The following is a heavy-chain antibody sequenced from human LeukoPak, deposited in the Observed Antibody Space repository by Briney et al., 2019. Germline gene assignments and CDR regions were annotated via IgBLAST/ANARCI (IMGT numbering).Heavy chain of an antibody. CDR3: AKALYITRYFDY. CDR2: ISGSGGST. D-gene: IGHD3-16*02. CDR1: GFTFSSYA. J-gene: IGHJ4*02. V-gene: IGHV3-23*01. Sequence: GGSLRLSCAASGFTFSSYAMSWVRQAPGKGREWVSAISGSGGSTYYADSVKGRFTISRDNSKNTLYLQMNSLRAEDTAVYYCAKALYITRYFDYWGQGTLVTVSS.